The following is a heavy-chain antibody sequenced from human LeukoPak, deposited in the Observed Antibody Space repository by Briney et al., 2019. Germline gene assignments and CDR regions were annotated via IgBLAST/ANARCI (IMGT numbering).Heavy chain of an antibody. V-gene: IGHV3-7*01. CDR2: VNKDGNQK. CDR1: RFTFSEYW. CDR3: VRNRGWYALDM. Sequence: PGGSLRLSCAGSRFTFSEYWMTWVRQTPGQGLEWVANVNKDGNQKQYADPVKGRFTISKDNSKNSMYLQLNSLRAEDTGVYYCVRNRGWYALDMWGQGTMVTVSS. J-gene: IGHJ3*02. D-gene: IGHD6-19*01.